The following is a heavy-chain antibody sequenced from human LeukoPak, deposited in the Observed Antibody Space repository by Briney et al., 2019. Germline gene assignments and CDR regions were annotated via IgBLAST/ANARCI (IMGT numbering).Heavy chain of an antibody. CDR2: ISGRGDNT. Sequence: GGSLRLSCAASGFTFSGYGMSWVRQAPGKGLDWVSGISGRGDNTDYADSVKGRFTISRDNSKNTLYLQMNSLRAEDTAVYYCAKSDDYDDRYYFVSWGQGTLVTVSS. J-gene: IGHJ4*02. D-gene: IGHD4-17*01. CDR3: AKSDDYDDRYYFVS. CDR1: GFTFSGYG. V-gene: IGHV3-23*01.